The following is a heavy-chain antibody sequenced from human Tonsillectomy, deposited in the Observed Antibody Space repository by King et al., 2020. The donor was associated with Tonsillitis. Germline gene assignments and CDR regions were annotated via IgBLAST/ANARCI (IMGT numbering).Heavy chain of an antibody. J-gene: IGHJ4*02. D-gene: IGHD2-2*01. V-gene: IGHV1-8*01. CDR2: MNPNSGNT. Sequence: VQLVESGAEVKKPGASVKVSCKASGYTFTSYDINWVRQATGQGLEWMAWMNPNSGNTSYAQKFQGRVTMTRNTTISTAYMELSSLRSEDTAVYYCARALPSYCNTTSCHGANRDYWGQGTLVTVSS. CDR1: GYTFTSYD. CDR3: ARALPSYCNTTSCHGANRDY.